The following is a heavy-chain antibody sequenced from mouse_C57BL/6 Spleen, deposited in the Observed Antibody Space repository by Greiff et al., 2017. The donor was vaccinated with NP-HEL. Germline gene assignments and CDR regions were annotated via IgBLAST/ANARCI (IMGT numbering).Heavy chain of an antibody. CDR1: GFTFSDFY. CDR2: SRNKANDYTT. D-gene: IGHD1-1*01. V-gene: IGHV7-1*01. CDR3: ARDAGYYYGSDEGYFDV. Sequence: EVQVVESGGGLVQSGRSLRLSCATSGFTFSDFYMEWVRQAPGKGLEWIAASRNKANDYTTEYSASVKGRFIVSRDTSQSILYLQMNALRAEDTAIYYCARDAGYYYGSDEGYFDVWGTGTTVTVSS. J-gene: IGHJ1*03.